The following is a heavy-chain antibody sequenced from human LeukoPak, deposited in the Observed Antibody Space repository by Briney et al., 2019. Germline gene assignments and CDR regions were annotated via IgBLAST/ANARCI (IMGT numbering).Heavy chain of an antibody. CDR3: ARVYDILTGSQFDY. Sequence: SETLSLTCTVSGGSISSSSYYWGWIRQPPGKGLEWIGSIYYSGSNYYNPSLKSRVTISVDTSKNQFSLKLSSVTAADTAVYYCARVYDILTGSQFDYWGQGTLVTVSS. CDR2: IYYSGSN. J-gene: IGHJ4*02. CDR1: GGSISSSSYY. V-gene: IGHV4-39*07. D-gene: IGHD3-9*01.